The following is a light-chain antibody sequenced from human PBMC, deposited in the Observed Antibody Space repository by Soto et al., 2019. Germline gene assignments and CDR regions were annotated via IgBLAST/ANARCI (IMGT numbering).Light chain of an antibody. J-gene: IGLJ2*01. CDR1: SSNIGSNT. CDR2: SNN. CDR3: AAWDDSLNVVV. Sequence: QSVLTQPPSASGTPGQRVTISCSRSSSNIGSNTVNWYQQLPETAPKLLIYSNNQRPSGVPDRFSGSKSGTSASLAISVLQSEDEADYYCAAWDDSLNVVVFGGGTKLTVL. V-gene: IGLV1-44*01.